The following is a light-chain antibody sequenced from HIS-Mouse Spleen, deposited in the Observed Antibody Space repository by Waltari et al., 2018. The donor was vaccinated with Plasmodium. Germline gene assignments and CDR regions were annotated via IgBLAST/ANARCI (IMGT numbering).Light chain of an antibody. CDR3: QQYGSSPLT. CDR1: QSVSSSY. J-gene: IGKJ4*01. CDR2: GAS. Sequence: EIVLTQSPGTLSLSPGERATLSCRASQSVSSSYLAWYQQKPGQAPRLLIYGASSSATGIPDRFSGSGSETDFTLTISRLEPEDFAVYYCQQYGSSPLTFGGGTKVEIK. V-gene: IGKV3-20*01.